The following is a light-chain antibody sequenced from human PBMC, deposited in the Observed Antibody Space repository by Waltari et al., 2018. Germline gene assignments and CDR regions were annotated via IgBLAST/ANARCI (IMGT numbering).Light chain of an antibody. J-gene: IGLJ2*01. CDR3: AAWDDSLNGL. CDR1: RSTIGKNN. Sequence: QSVLPQPPSVSGAPGQRVTISCSGSRSTIGKNNVNWYQQVPGTAPKLLIFSNNQRSSGVPDRFSGSKSGTSASLAISGLQSEDEADYFCAAWDDSLNGLFGGGTKLTVL. CDR2: SNN. V-gene: IGLV1-44*01.